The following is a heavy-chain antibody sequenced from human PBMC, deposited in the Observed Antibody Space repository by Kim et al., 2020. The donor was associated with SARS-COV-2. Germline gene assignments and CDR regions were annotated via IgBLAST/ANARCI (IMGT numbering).Heavy chain of an antibody. D-gene: IGHD3-22*01. CDR3: ARLLYYYDNSAWVVGAFDI. CDR1: DGSINSGDYY. CDR2: IFYSGST. Sequence: SETLSLTCNVSDGSINSGDYYWSWIRQPPGKGLEWIGCIFYSGSTYYNPSLKSRLTISVDTPKNQFSLKLSSVTAADTAVYYCARLLYYYDNSAWVVGAFDIWGQGTMVTVSS. V-gene: IGHV4-30-4*01. J-gene: IGHJ3*02.